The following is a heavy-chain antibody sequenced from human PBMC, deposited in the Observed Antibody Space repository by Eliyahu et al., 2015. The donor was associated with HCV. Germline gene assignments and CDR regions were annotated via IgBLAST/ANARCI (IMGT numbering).Heavy chain of an antibody. CDR3: AKDETGKYFFDF. CDR1: GFPFNTKG. J-gene: IGHJ4*01. CDR2: IMYDGSNT. D-gene: IGHD3-9*01. Sequence: QVQLVESGGGVVQPGGSLXRSCAXSGFPFNTKGVXWVRQAPGKGLEWLSFIMYDGSNTYYTDSVKGRLTVSRDSSKNTVFLQLNSLRVEDTAVYYCAKDETGKYFFDFWGQGTLVTVSS. V-gene: IGHV3-30*02.